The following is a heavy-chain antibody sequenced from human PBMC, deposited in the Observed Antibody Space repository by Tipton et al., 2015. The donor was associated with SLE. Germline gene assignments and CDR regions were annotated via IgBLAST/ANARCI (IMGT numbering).Heavy chain of an antibody. D-gene: IGHD6-19*01. Sequence: GSLRLSCAASGFTFSSYWMHWVRQAPGKGLVWVSRINSDGSSTSYADSVKGRFTISRDNAKNTLYLQMNSLRAEDTAVYYCARVGVAGSDAFDIWGQGTMVTVSS. J-gene: IGHJ3*02. V-gene: IGHV3-74*01. CDR2: INSDGSST. CDR3: ARVGVAGSDAFDI. CDR1: GFTFSSYW.